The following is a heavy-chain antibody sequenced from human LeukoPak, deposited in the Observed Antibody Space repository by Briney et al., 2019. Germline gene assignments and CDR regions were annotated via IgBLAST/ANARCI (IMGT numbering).Heavy chain of an antibody. CDR3: ARDIAAPGLFFDY. CDR1: GFTRSSYW. CDR2: IKYDGSEI. J-gene: IGHJ4*02. Sequence: QPGGSLRLSCAASGFTRSSYWMGWVGQGQGKGWEGVANIKYDGSEIDYVDSVKGRFTISRDNAKNSLYLQMNSLRAEDTAVYYCARDIAAPGLFFDYWGQGTLVTVSS. D-gene: IGHD6-13*01. V-gene: IGHV3-7*01.